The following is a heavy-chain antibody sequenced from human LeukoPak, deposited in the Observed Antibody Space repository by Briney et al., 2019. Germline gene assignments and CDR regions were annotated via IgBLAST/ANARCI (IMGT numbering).Heavy chain of an antibody. CDR1: GFTFSSYW. V-gene: IGHV3-7*03. D-gene: IGHD5-12*01. CDR2: IKQDGSEK. Sequence: PGGSLRLSCAASGFTFSSYWMSWVRQAPGKGLEWVANIKQDGSEKYYVDSVKGRFTISRDNAKNSLYLQMNSLRAEDTALYYCARLGTTIRRYYYYMDVWGKGTTVTVSS. CDR3: ARLGTTIRRYYYYMDV. J-gene: IGHJ6*03.